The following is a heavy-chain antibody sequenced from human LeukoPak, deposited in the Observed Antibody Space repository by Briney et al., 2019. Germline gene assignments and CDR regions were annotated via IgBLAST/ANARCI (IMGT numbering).Heavy chain of an antibody. Sequence: SVKVSCKASGGTFSSYAISWVRQAPGQGLEWMGRIIPIFGIANYAQKFQGRVTITVDKSTSTAYMELSSLRSEDTAVYYCARVGTTVTDYFDYWGQGTLVTVSS. J-gene: IGHJ4*02. CDR1: GGTFSSYA. V-gene: IGHV1-69*04. D-gene: IGHD4-17*01. CDR3: ARVGTTVTDYFDY. CDR2: IIPIFGIA.